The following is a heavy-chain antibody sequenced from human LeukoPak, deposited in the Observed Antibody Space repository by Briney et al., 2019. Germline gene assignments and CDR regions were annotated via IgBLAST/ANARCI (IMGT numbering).Heavy chain of an antibody. Sequence: PGGSLRLSCAPSGFTFSSYAMSWLRQAPGKGLEWDSAISGSGGSTYYADSVKGRFTISRDNSKNTLYLQMNSLRAEDTAVYYCAKAGVDGDFDYWGQGTLVTVSS. CDR3: AKAGVDGDFDY. V-gene: IGHV3-23*01. D-gene: IGHD5-24*01. CDR2: ISGSGGST. CDR1: GFTFSSYA. J-gene: IGHJ4*02.